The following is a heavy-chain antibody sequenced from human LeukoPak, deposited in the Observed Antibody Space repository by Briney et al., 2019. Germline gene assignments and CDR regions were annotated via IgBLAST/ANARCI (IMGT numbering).Heavy chain of an antibody. D-gene: IGHD3-10*01. Sequence: ASVKVSCKASGYTFTGYYMHWVRRAPGQGLEWMGWINPNSGGTNYAQKFQGRVTMTRDTSISTAYMELSRLRSDDTAVYYCARVPITMVRGVIIPRRWFDPWGQGTLVTVSS. CDR3: ARVPITMVRGVIIPRRWFDP. CDR1: GYTFTGYY. CDR2: INPNSGGT. J-gene: IGHJ5*02. V-gene: IGHV1-2*02.